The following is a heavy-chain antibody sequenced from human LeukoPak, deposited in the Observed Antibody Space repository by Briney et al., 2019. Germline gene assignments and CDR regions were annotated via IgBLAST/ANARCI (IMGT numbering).Heavy chain of an antibody. Sequence: GGSLRLSCAASGFTFSTYAMTWVRQAPGKGLEWVSTISGGGDGTPYADSVKGRFTISRDNSKNTLYLQMSNLRADDTAVYYCAKDLHGSGTYFDYWGQGTLVPVSS. V-gene: IGHV3-23*01. J-gene: IGHJ4*02. CDR3: AKDLHGSGTYFDY. CDR2: ISGGGDGT. D-gene: IGHD3-10*01. CDR1: GFTFSTYA.